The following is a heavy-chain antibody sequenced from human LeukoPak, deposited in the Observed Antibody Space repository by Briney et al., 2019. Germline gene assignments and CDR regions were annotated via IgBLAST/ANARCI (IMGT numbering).Heavy chain of an antibody. Sequence: GGSLRLSCAASGFTFSDSYMTWVRQAPGKRVEWVAYISGSGHDINYSESAKGRFTISRDNSKNTLYLQMNSLRAEDTAVYYCAREQGGAKGYYDSSGPFDYWGQGTLVTVSS. CDR2: ISGSGHDI. D-gene: IGHD3-22*01. J-gene: IGHJ4*02. V-gene: IGHV3-11*04. CDR3: AREQGGAKGYYDSSGPFDY. CDR1: GFTFSDSY.